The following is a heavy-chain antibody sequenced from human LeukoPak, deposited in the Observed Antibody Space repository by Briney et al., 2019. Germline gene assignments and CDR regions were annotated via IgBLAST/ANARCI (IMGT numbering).Heavy chain of an antibody. V-gene: IGHV4-59*01. CDR2: IYYSGST. Sequence: SETLSLTCTVSGGSISSYYWSWIRQPPGKGLEWIGYIYYSGSTNYNPSLKSRVTISVDTSKNQFSLKLSSVTAADTAVYYCARAGGIAAAGGYYYYMDVWGKGTTVTVSS. D-gene: IGHD6-13*01. CDR3: ARAGGIAAAGGYYYYMDV. J-gene: IGHJ6*03. CDR1: GGSISSYY.